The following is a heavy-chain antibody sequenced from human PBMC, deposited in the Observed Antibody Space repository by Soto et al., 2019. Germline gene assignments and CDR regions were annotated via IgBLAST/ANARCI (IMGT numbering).Heavy chain of an antibody. CDR1: GYTFTSYA. D-gene: IGHD6-13*01. V-gene: IGHV1-3*01. CDR2: INAGNGNT. CDR3: ARSNSSSWYAFYYYYGMDV. J-gene: IGHJ6*02. Sequence: ASVKVSCKASGYTFTSYAMHWVRQAPGQRLEWMGWINAGNGNTKYSQKFQGRVTITRDTSASTAYMELSSLRSEDTAVYYCARSNSSSWYAFYYYYGMDVWGQGTTVTVSS.